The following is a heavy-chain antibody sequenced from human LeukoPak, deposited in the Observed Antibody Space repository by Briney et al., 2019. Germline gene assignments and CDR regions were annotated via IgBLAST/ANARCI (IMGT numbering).Heavy chain of an antibody. V-gene: IGHV3-74*01. CDR3: ARGGSRYSSSWYIDY. J-gene: IGHJ4*02. Sequence: GGSLRLSCAASGFTFSSYWMHWVRQAPGKRLVWVSRINSDGSSTSYAASVKGRFTISRDNAKNTLYLQMNSLRAEDTAVYYCARGGSRYSSSWYIDYWGQGTLVTVSS. CDR1: GFTFSSYW. CDR2: INSDGSST. D-gene: IGHD6-13*01.